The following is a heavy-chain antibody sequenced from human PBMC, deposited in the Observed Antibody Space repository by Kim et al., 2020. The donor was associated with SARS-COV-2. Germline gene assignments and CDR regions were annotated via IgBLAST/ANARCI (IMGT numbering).Heavy chain of an antibody. CDR3: ARDRFPMVRGVYYYYGMDV. Sequence: SETLSLTCTVSGGSISSGGYYWSWIRQHPGKGLEWIGYIYYSGSTYYNPSLKSRVTISVDTSKNQFSLKLSSVTAADTAVYYCARDRFPMVRGVYYYYGMDVWGQGTTVTVSS. J-gene: IGHJ6*02. V-gene: IGHV4-31*03. CDR2: IYYSGST. D-gene: IGHD3-10*01. CDR1: GGSISSGGYY.